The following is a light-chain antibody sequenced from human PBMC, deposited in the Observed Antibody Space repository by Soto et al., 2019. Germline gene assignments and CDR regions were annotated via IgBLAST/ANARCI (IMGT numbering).Light chain of an antibody. J-gene: IGKJ1*01. CDR3: QHWNDYSWT. CDR2: KTS. V-gene: IGKV1-5*03. Sequence: DIPMTQSLSTLSASVGDRVTITCRASQSISIWLAWYQQKPGKAPNLLIYKTSSLETGVPSRFSGSGSGTEFTLTISSLQPDDFATYYCQHWNDYSWTFGQGTKVEVK. CDR1: QSISIW.